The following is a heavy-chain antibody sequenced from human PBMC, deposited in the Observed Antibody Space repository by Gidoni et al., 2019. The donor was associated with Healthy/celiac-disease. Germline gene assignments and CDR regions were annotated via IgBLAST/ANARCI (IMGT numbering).Heavy chain of an antibody. CDR3: ARVGAAAGPGYYYYGMDV. D-gene: IGHD6-13*01. CDR2: IYYSGST. J-gene: IGHJ6*02. V-gene: IGHV4-39*07. CDR1: GGSISSSSYY. Sequence: QLQLQESGPGLVKPSETLSLTCTVSGGSISSSSYYWGWIRQPPGKGLEWIGSIYYSGSTYYNPSLKSRVTISVDTSKNQFSLKLSSVTAADTAVYYCARVGAAAGPGYYYYGMDVWGQGTTVTVSS.